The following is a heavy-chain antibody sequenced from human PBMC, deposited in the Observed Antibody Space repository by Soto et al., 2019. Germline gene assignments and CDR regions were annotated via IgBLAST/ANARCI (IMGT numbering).Heavy chain of an antibody. J-gene: IGHJ4*02. CDR1: CGSFSGYY. CDR2: INHSGST. Sequence: SDTLSLTCAVYCGSFSGYYWSWIRQPPGKGLEWIGEINHSGSTNYNPSLKSRVTISVDTSKNQFSLKLSSVTAADTAVYYCARDRRERITIFGVVKKTPLFDYWGQGTLVTVS. CDR3: ARDRRERITIFGVVKKTPLFDY. V-gene: IGHV4-34*01. D-gene: IGHD3-3*01.